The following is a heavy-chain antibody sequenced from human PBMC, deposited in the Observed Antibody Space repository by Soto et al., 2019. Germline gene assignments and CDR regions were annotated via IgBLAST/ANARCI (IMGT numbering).Heavy chain of an antibody. Sequence: QVQLVESGGGVVQPGRSLRLSCAASGFLFSSYAIHWVRQAPGKGLEWVAAISNDGNKRYYADSVKGRFTISSENSRNTLYLQMNSLRPEDMAVSYCAVLRRPHFCSGGDCYSGLDYWGQGTLVTVSS. V-gene: IGHV3-30*03. CDR2: ISNDGNKR. D-gene: IGHD2-15*01. CDR3: AVLRRPHFCSGGDCYSGLDY. J-gene: IGHJ4*02. CDR1: GFLFSSYA.